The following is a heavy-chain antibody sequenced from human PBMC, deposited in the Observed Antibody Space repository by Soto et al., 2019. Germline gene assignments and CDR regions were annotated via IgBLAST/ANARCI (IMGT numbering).Heavy chain of an antibody. V-gene: IGHV1-69*14. CDR3: ARGREELTGVGSFDY. D-gene: IGHD7-27*01. J-gene: IGHJ4*02. Sequence: QVQLVQSGAEVKKPGSSVKVSCKASGGTFSSYAISWVRQAPGQGLEWMGGIIPIFGTANYAQKFQGRITTTADKSKITANMGLSSLRAEDSGVYYCARGREELTGVGSFDYWGEGTLVTVSS. CDR2: IIPIFGTA. CDR1: GGTFSSYA.